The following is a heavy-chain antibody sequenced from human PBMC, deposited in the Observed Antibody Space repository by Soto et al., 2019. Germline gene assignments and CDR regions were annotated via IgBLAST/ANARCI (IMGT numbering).Heavy chain of an antibody. CDR2: ISSSSSYI. CDR1: GFTFSSYS. Sequence: EVQLVESGGGLVKPGGSLRLSCAASGFTFSSYSMNWVRQAPGKGLEWVSSISSSSSYIYYEDSVKGRFTISRDNAKNPLYLQMNKLRAEDTAVYYCARVPGTMIASWGQGTLVTVSS. V-gene: IGHV3-21*01. J-gene: IGHJ4*02. CDR3: ARVPGTMIAS. D-gene: IGHD3-22*01.